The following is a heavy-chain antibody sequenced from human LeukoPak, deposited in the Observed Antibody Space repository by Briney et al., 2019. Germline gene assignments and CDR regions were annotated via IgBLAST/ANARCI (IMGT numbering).Heavy chain of an antibody. CDR3: ARVFTIAAAGTVDY. V-gene: IGHV3-11*01. CDR1: GFTFTDYY. CDR2: ISSSGSTT. D-gene: IGHD6-13*01. Sequence: GGSLRLSCAASGFTFTDYYMSWIRRAPGKGLEWVSYISSSGSTTHYADCVKGRFTISRDNAKNSLYLQMNSLRAEDTAVYYCARVFTIAAAGTVDYWGQGTLLTVSP. J-gene: IGHJ4*02.